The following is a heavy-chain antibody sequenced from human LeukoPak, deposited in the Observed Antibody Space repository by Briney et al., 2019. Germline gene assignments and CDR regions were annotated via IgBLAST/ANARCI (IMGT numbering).Heavy chain of an antibody. D-gene: IGHD3-3*01. CDR3: ARALRQRKYYDFWSGPNGRHYGGMDV. V-gene: IGHV3-30-3*01. CDR1: GFTFSSYA. J-gene: IGHJ6*02. Sequence: GGSLRLSCAASGFTFSSYAMHWVRQAPGKGLEWVAVISYDGSNKYYADSVKGRFTISRDNSKNTLYLQMNSLRAEDTAVYYCARALRQRKYYDFWSGPNGRHYGGMDVWGQGTTVTVSS. CDR2: ISYDGSNK.